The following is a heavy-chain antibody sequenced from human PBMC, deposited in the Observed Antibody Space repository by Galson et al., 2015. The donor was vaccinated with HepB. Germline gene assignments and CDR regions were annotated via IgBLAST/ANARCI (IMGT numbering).Heavy chain of an antibody. CDR3: AKDTLGGGPSLHYYYHYGMDV. J-gene: IGHJ6*02. CDR2: ISYDGDDK. V-gene: IGHV3-30*18. Sequence: SLRLSCAASGFTFSTYGMHWVRQAPGKGLEWVAVISYDGDDKYYADSVKGRFTISRDNSKNMLYLQMDSLRAEETAVYYCAKDTLGGGPSLHYYYHYGMDVGGQGTTVIVSS. CDR1: GFTFSTYG. D-gene: IGHD7-27*01.